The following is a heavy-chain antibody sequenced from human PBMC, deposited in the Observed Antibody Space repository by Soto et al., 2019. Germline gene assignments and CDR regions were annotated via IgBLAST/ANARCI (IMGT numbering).Heavy chain of an antibody. V-gene: IGHV4-31*03. CDR1: GGSISSGRFY. D-gene: IGHD3-9*01. CDR2: ISDSGSS. J-gene: IGHJ4*02. Sequence: QVQLQESGPGLVKPSQTLTLTCTVSGGSISSGRFYWSWIRQHPGKGLEWIGHISDSGSSYYNPSLESRVNISVDTSENQFSLKLNAVTAADTAVYFCARTTFYGIFTAYYSLFDYWGQGPKVTVSS. CDR3: ARTTFYGIFTAYYSLFDY.